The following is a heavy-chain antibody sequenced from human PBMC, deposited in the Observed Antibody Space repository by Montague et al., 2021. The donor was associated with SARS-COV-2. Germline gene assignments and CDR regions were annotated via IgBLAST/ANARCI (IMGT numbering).Heavy chain of an antibody. V-gene: IGHV3-53*01. CDR3: AREALPPGSFDY. CDR1: GFTVSSNY. D-gene: IGHD1-14*01. Sequence: SLRLSCAASGFTVSSNYMSWVRQAPGKGLEWVSVIYSGGSTYYADSVKGRFTISRDNSKNTLYLRMNSLRAEDTAVYYCAREALPPGSFDYWGQGTLVTVSS. CDR2: IYSGGST. J-gene: IGHJ4*02.